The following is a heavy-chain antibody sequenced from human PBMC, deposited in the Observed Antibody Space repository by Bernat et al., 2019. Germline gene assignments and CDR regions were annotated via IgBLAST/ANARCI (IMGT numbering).Heavy chain of an antibody. V-gene: IGHV1-3*04. CDR3: ARETEVTGNWNYPLYGY. D-gene: IGHD1-7*01. CDR2: INTGNGNT. CDR1: AYTFISYA. J-gene: IGHJ4*02. Sequence: QVQLVQSGAEVKKPGASVKVSCKASAYTFISYAIHWVRQAPGQRLEWLGWINTGNGNTKYSQKVQGRVTITRDSSASTAYMELSSLRSEDTAVYYCARETEVTGNWNYPLYGYWGQGTLVTVSS.